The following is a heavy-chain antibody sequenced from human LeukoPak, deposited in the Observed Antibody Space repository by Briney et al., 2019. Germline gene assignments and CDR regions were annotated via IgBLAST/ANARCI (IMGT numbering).Heavy chain of an antibody. D-gene: IGHD1-26*01. CDR3: AKGRGSSNSASNY. Sequence: GGSLRLSCTASGFTFSDYYISWIRQAPGKGLEWVSGISGSGDTTYYADSVKGRFTISRDNSKNTLHLQMNGLRAEDTAVYYCAKGRGSSNSASNYWGQGTPVTVSS. V-gene: IGHV3-23*01. J-gene: IGHJ4*02. CDR1: GFTFSDYY. CDR2: ISGSGDTT.